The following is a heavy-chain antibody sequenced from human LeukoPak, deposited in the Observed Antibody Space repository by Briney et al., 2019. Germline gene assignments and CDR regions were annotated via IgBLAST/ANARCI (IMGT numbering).Heavy chain of an antibody. CDR3: ARSIAAAGKIDY. CDR1: GFTFSSYA. CDR2: ISYDGSNK. V-gene: IGHV3-30*04. J-gene: IGHJ4*02. D-gene: IGHD6-13*01. Sequence: GGSLRLSCAASGFTFSSYAMHWVRQAPGKGLEWVAVISYDGSNKYYADSVKGRFTISRDNSKNTLYLQMNSPRAEDTAVYYCARSIAAAGKIDYWGQGTLVTVSS.